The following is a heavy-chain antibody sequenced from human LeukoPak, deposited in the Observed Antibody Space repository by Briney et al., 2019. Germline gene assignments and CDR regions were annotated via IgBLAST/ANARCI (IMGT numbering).Heavy chain of an antibody. Sequence: SXTLSLTCAVSGYSISSGYYWGWIRPPPGKGRECIGIIYHSRSPYYNPSLKSRLTISVDTSNTQFSLKLTSVTAADTAVYYCARVDRRWRTFDYWGQGTLVTVSS. V-gene: IGHV4-38-2*01. D-gene: IGHD5-24*01. CDR3: ARVDRRWRTFDY. CDR1: GYSISSGYY. CDR2: IYHSRSP. J-gene: IGHJ4*02.